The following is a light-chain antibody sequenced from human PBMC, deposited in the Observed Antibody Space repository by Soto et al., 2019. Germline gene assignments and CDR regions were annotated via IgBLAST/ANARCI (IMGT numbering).Light chain of an antibody. CDR1: QSIYDY. Sequence: DIQMTQSPSSLSASVGDRVTITCRASQSIYDYLNWYQQKPGKAPNLLIYAASSLQSGVPSRFSGSGSGTDFTLTINNLQPEDFATYYCQQSSVTPLTFGGGTRVEI. CDR3: QQSSVTPLT. V-gene: IGKV1-39*01. CDR2: AAS. J-gene: IGKJ4*01.